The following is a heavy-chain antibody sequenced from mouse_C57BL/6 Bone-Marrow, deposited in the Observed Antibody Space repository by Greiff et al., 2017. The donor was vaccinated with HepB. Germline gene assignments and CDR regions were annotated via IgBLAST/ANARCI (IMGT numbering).Heavy chain of an antibody. CDR2: INTGGTYT. V-gene: IGHV5-6*01. CDR3: ARDRFDYYFDY. J-gene: IGHJ2*01. D-gene: IGHD2-14*01. CDR1: GFTFSTSG. Sequence: VQLQQSGGDLVKPGGSLKLSCTASGFTFSTSGMSWVRQTPDKRLEWVATINTGGTYTYYPDSVKGRFTISKDAAKNTLFLLMSSLRSEDSAIYYCARDRFDYYFDYWGQGTTLTVSS.